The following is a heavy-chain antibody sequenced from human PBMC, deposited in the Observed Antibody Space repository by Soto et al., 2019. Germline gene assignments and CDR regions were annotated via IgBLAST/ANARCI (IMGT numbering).Heavy chain of an antibody. D-gene: IGHD3-3*01. CDR2: IYYSGST. CDR3: ARWSSWSGYSQWWFDP. CDR1: GGSISSYY. Sequence: SETLSLTCTVSGGSISSYYWSWIRQPPGKGLEWIGYIYYSGSTNYNPSLKSRVTISVDTSKNQFSMKLSSVTAAATAVYYCARWSSWSGYSQWWFDPWGQGTLVTVSS. V-gene: IGHV4-59*01. J-gene: IGHJ5*02.